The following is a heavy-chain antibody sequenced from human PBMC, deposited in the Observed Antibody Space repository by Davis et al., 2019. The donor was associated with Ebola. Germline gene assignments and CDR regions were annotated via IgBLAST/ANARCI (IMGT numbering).Heavy chain of an antibody. D-gene: IGHD6-13*01. CDR1: GYTFTGYY. CDR2: INPNSGGT. Sequence: AASVKVSCKASGYTFTGYYMHWVRQAPGQGLEWMGWINPNSGGTNYAQKFQGWVTMTRDTSISTAYMELSRLRSDDTAVYYCARWISGQLVPDNWFDPWGQGTLVTVSS. V-gene: IGHV1-2*04. J-gene: IGHJ5*02. CDR3: ARWISGQLVPDNWFDP.